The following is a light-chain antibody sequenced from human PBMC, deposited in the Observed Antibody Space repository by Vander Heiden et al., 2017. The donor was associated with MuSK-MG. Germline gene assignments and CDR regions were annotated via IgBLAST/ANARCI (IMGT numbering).Light chain of an antibody. Sequence: EMVLTQSPGTLSLSPGERATLSCRASQRVSSSYLAWYQQKPGQAPRLLIYGASSRATGIPDRFSGSGSGTDFTLTISRLEPEDVAVYYCQQDSSSLTFGGGTKVEIK. V-gene: IGKV3-20*01. J-gene: IGKJ4*01. CDR2: GAS. CDR3: QQDSSSLT. CDR1: QRVSSSY.